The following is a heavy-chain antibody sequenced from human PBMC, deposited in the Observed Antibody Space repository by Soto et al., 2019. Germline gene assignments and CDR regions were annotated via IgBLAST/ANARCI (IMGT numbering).Heavy chain of an antibody. V-gene: IGHV3-7*03. CDR1: GFTFSSYW. Sequence: EVQLVESGGGLVQPGGSLRLSCAASGFTFSSYWMSWVRQAPGKGREWVAHTRQDGGQEYYVDSVKGRFTISRDNAKNSLYLQMNSLRVEDTAVYYCARYPNPTVAGLPFDLWGQGTLVTVSS. CDR3: ARYPNPTVAGLPFDL. D-gene: IGHD6-19*01. J-gene: IGHJ4*02. CDR2: TRQDGGQE.